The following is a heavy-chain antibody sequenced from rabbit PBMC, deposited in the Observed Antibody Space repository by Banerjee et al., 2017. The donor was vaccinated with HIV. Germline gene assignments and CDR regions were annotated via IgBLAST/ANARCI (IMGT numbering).Heavy chain of an antibody. CDR3: SRDAAGSYYHFNL. D-gene: IGHD8-1*01. V-gene: IGHV1S45*01. J-gene: IGHJ4*01. Sequence: QEQLEESGGDLVKPEGSLTLTCTASGFSFSSGYDMCWVRQAPGKGLEWIGCIYTGDGNSYHPNWAKGRFTISKTASSTGTLQMPSLTAAETASYCCSRDAAGSYYHFNLWGPGPLV. CDR1: GFSFSSGYD. CDR2: IYTGDGNS.